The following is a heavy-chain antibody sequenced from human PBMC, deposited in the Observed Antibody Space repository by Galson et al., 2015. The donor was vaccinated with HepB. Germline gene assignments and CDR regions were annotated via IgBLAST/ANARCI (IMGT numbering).Heavy chain of an antibody. CDR1: GFTFSNYN. D-gene: IGHD7-27*01. J-gene: IGHJ4*02. CDR2: ISSSGSYM. Sequence: SLRLSCAASGFTFSNYNMNWVRQAPGKGLEWVSSISSSGSYMFYADSVKGRFTISRDNAKNSLYLQMNSLRADDTAVYYCVRDPPLGTPFDYWGQGTLVTVSS. CDR3: VRDPPLGTPFDY. V-gene: IGHV3-21*01.